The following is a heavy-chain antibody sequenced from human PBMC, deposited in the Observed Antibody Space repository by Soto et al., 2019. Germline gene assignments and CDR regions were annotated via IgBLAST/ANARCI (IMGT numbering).Heavy chain of an antibody. CDR2: IYYSGST. CDR1: GASISSGDYY. CDR3: ARACSGGSCSEGGDY. D-gene: IGHD2-15*01. V-gene: IGHV4-30-4*01. Sequence: PSETLSLTCTVSGASISSGDYYWSWIRQPPGKGLEWIGYIYYSGSTYYNPSLKSRVTISVDTSKNQFSLKLSSVTAADTAVYYCARACSGGSCSEGGDYWGQGTLVTVSS. J-gene: IGHJ4*02.